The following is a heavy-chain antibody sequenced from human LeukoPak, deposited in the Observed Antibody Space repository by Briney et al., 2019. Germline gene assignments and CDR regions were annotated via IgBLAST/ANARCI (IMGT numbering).Heavy chain of an antibody. D-gene: IGHD3-22*01. CDR2: IDPSDSYT. V-gene: IGHV5-10-1*01. CDR1: GYSFTSYW. Sequence: GESLKISCKGSGYSFTSYWISWVRQMPGKGLEWMGRIDPSDSYTNYSPSFQGHVTISADKSISTAHLQWSSLEASDTGMYYCARHYDSSGYYPDHWGQGTLVTVSS. J-gene: IGHJ4*02. CDR3: ARHYDSSGYYPDH.